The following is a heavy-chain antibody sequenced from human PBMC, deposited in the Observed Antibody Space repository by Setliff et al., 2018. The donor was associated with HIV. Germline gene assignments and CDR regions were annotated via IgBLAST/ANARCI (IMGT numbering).Heavy chain of an antibody. J-gene: IGHJ4*02. CDR3: ARASSDIPGVDSNYFDD. Sequence: PSETLSLTCAVYGGSFSGYYWSWIRQPPGKGLEWIGRIYTSGPRYNPSLENRVTISVDTSKSQFFLMLSSVTAADTAVYYCARASSDIPGVDSNYFDDWGQGTLVTVSS. CDR1: GGSFSGYY. V-gene: IGHV4-59*10. CDR2: IYTSGP. D-gene: IGHD2-2*01.